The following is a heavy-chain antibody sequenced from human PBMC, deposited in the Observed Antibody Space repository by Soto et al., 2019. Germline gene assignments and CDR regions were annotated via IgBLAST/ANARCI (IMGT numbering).Heavy chain of an antibody. D-gene: IGHD6-13*01. V-gene: IGHV4-39*01. CDR3: ERHVWSAAGKFDY. J-gene: IGHJ4*02. CDR1: GGSISSSSYY. Sequence: SETLSLTCTVSGGSISSSSYYWGWIRQPPGKGLEWIGSIYYSGSTYYNPSLKSRVTISVDTSKNQFSLKLSSVTAADTAVYYCERHVWSAAGKFDYWGQGTLVTVSS. CDR2: IYYSGST.